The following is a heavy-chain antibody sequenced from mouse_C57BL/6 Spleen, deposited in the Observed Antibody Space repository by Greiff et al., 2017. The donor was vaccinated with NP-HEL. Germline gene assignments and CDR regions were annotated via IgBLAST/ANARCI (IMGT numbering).Heavy chain of an antibody. Sequence: VQLQQPGAELVKPGASVKLSCKASGYTFTSYWMHWVKQRPGQGLEWIGMIHPNSGSTNYNEKFKSKATLTVDKSSSTAYMQLSSLTSEDSAVYYCARLGVILRSFDYWGQGTTLTVSS. CDR2: IHPNSGST. J-gene: IGHJ2*01. D-gene: IGHD1-1*01. V-gene: IGHV1-64*01. CDR1: GYTFTSYW. CDR3: ARLGVILRSFDY.